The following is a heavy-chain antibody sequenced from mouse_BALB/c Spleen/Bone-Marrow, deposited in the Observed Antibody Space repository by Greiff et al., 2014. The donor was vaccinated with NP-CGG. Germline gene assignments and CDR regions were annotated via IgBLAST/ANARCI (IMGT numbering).Heavy chain of an antibody. CDR2: IWSDGST. CDR3: ARELHP. J-gene: IGHJ3*01. CDR1: GFSLAGYG. V-gene: IGHV2-6-7*01. Sequence: VKLMESGPGLVAPSQSLSITCTVSGFSLAGYGVNWVRQPPGKGLEWLGMIWSDGSTDYNSALKSRLNISKDNSNSQVFLKMNSLQTDDTVRYYCARELHPWGQGTLVTVSA.